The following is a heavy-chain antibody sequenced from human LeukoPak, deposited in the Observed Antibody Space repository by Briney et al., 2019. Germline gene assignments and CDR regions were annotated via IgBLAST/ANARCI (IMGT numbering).Heavy chain of an antibody. CDR2: IIPIFGTA. J-gene: IGHJ5*02. V-gene: IGHV1-69*05. D-gene: IGHD2-2*02. CDR3: ARDGVPAAIGWFDP. CDR1: GGTFSSYA. Sequence: SVKVSCKASGGTFSSYAISWVRQAPGQGLEWMGGIIPIFGTANYAQKFQGRVTITTDESTSTAYMELSSLRSEDMAVYYCARDGVPAAIGWFDPWGQGTLVTVSS.